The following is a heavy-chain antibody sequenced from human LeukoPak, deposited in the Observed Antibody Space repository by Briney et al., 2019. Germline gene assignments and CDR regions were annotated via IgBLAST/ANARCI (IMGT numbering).Heavy chain of an antibody. V-gene: IGHV3-64D*06. CDR2: ISSNGGST. J-gene: IGHJ5*02. Sequence: GGSLRLSCSASGFTFSSYTMHWVRQAPGKGLEYVSAISSNGGSTYYADSVKGRFTISRDNSKNTLYLQMSSLRAEDTAVYYCARRMGVPNNWFDPWGQGTLVTVSS. CDR1: GFTFSSYT. CDR3: ARRMGVPNNWFDP. D-gene: IGHD2-2*01.